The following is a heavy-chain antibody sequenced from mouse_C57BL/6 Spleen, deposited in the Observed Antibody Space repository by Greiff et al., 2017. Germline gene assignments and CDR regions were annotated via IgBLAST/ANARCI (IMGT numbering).Heavy chain of an antibody. CDR2: ISYDGSN. Sequence: DVQLQESGPGLVKPSQSLSLTCSVTGYSITSGYYWNWIRQFPGNKLEWMGYISYDGSNNYNPSLKNRISITRDTSKNQFFLKLNSVTTEDTATYYCASSQLGHYFDYWGQGTTLTVSS. J-gene: IGHJ2*01. V-gene: IGHV3-6*01. CDR3: ASSQLGHYFDY. CDR1: GYSITSGYY. D-gene: IGHD4-1*02.